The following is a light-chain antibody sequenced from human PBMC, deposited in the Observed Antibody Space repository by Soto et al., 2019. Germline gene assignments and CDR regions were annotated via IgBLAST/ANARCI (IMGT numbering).Light chain of an antibody. CDR1: QSVSSN. CDR3: QQYNNWPPGT. V-gene: IGKV3D-15*01. Sequence: EIVMTQSPATLSVSPGDRATLSCRASQSVSSNLAWYQQKPGQAPRLLISGASTRATGFPARFSGSGSGTEFTLTISSLQSEDFAVYYCQQYNNWPPGTFGQGTKLEIK. J-gene: IGKJ2*01. CDR2: GAS.